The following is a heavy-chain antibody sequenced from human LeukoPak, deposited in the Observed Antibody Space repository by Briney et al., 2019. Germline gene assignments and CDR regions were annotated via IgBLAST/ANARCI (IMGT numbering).Heavy chain of an antibody. V-gene: IGHV4-31*03. J-gene: IGHJ4*02. Sequence: SETLSLTCTVSGGSISSGGYYWSWIRQHPGKGLEWIGYIYYSGSTYYNPSLKSRVTISVDTSKNQFSLKLSSVTAADTAVYYCARADRQLALYYLDYWGQGTLVTVSS. CDR1: GGSISSGGYY. CDR2: IYYSGST. CDR3: ARADRQLALYYLDY. D-gene: IGHD6-6*01.